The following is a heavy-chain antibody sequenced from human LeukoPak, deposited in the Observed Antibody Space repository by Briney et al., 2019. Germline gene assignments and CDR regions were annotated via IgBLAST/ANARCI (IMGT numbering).Heavy chain of an antibody. J-gene: IGHJ4*02. V-gene: IGHV3-30*04. CDR2: ISYDGSNK. CDR3: AREAPYGDIDY. Sequence: GRSLRLSCAASGFTFSSYAMHWVRQAPGKGLEWVAVISYDGSNKYYADSVKGRFTISRDNSKNTLYLQMNSLRAEDMAVYYCAREAPYGDIDYWGQGTLVTVSS. D-gene: IGHD4-17*01. CDR1: GFTFSSYA.